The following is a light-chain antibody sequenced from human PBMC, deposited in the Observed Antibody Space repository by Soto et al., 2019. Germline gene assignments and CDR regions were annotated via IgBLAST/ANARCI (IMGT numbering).Light chain of an antibody. Sequence: EIVMTQSPATLSVSPGERATLSCWASQSVSSNLAWYQQKPGQAPRLLIYDVSTRATGIPTRFSGSGSGTEFTLTISSLQSEDFAAYYCQQYNNWPLTFGGGTKLEIK. CDR3: QQYNNWPLT. J-gene: IGKJ4*01. CDR2: DVS. CDR1: QSVSSN. V-gene: IGKV3D-15*01.